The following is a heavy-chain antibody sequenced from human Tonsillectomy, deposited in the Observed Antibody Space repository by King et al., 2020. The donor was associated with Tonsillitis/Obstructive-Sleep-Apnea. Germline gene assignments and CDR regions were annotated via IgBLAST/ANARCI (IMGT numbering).Heavy chain of an antibody. V-gene: IGHV4-59*01. CDR3: ASVVVPAAIRPYYYYYMDV. Sequence: QLQESGPGLVKPSETLSLTCTVSGGSISSYYWSWIRQPPGKGLEWIGYIYYSGGTNYNPSLKSRVTISVDTSKNQFSLKLSSVTAADTAVYYCASVVVPAAIRPYYYYYMDVWGKGTPVTVSS. CDR1: GGSISSYY. D-gene: IGHD2-2*02. J-gene: IGHJ6*03. CDR2: IYYSGGT.